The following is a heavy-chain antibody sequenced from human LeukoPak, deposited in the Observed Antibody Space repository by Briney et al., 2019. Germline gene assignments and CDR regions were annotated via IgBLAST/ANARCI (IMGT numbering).Heavy chain of an antibody. CDR1: GFAFSQRG. Sequence: GGSLRLSCAASGFAFSQRGMHWVRQAPGKGLEWVATIWYDGSHEYYADSVRGRFTISRDNSNNILYLHVSTLRAEDTAVYYCARDGGSYYNYFDYWGQGTLVTVSS. J-gene: IGHJ4*02. CDR2: IWYDGSHE. V-gene: IGHV3-33*01. CDR3: ARDGGSYYNYFDY. D-gene: IGHD1-26*01.